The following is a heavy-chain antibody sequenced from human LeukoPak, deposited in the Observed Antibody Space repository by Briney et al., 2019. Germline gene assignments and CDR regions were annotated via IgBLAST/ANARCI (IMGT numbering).Heavy chain of an antibody. CDR1: GFTFSSYG. Sequence: PGRSLRLSCAASGFTFSSYGMHWVRQAPGKGLEWVAVIWYGGSNKYYADSVKGRFTISRDNSKNTLYLQMNSLRAEDTAVYYCAKDSGGDYVDYWGQGTLVTVSS. CDR2: IWYGGSNK. J-gene: IGHJ4*02. V-gene: IGHV3-30*18. D-gene: IGHD4-17*01. CDR3: AKDSGGDYVDY.